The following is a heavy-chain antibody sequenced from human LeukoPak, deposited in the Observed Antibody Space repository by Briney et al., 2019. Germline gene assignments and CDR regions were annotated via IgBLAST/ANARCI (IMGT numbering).Heavy chain of an antibody. CDR1: GFSFRSYA. J-gene: IGHJ4*02. V-gene: IGHV3-64*02. Sequence: GGSLRLSCTASGFSFRSYAMLWVRQAPGKGLEYVSAISRSGNTTYYADSVKGRFIVSRDNSKKTLFLQMSDLRPEDTAVYYCATPGSSWGQGSPVIVS. CDR3: ATPGSS. D-gene: IGHD6-13*01. CDR2: ISRSGNTT.